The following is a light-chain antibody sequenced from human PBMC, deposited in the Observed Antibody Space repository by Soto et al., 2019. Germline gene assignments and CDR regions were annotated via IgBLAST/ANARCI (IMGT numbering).Light chain of an antibody. CDR3: QQYANWPKT. J-gene: IGKJ1*01. CDR2: GAF. CDR1: QSITEK. V-gene: IGKV3-15*01. Sequence: IVMTQSPDTLSVSPGERATLSCRASQSITEKVDWYQQKSGQDPRLLIYGAFTRAAGVPARFSGSGSGTEFTLTISSLQYEDSAVYFCQQYANWPKTLGQGTKVDIK.